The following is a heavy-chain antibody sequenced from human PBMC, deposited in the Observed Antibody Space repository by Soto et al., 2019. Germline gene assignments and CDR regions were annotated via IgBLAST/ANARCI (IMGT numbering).Heavy chain of an antibody. J-gene: IGHJ6*02. V-gene: IGHV3-33*01. CDR1: GFTFSSYG. CDR3: ARDVVPAAGYYYYGMDV. Sequence: GGSLRLSCAASGFTFSSYGMHWVRQAPGKGLEWVAVIWYDGSNKYYADSVKGRFTISRDNSKNTLYLQMNSLRAEDTAVYYCARDVVPAAGYYYYGMDVWGQGTTVTVSS. D-gene: IGHD2-2*01. CDR2: IWYDGSNK.